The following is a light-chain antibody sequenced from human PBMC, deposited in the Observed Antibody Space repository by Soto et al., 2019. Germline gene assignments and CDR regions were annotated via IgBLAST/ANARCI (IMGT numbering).Light chain of an antibody. Sequence: QSVLTQPPSVSGAPGQRVTISCTGSYSNIGAGYEVHWYQQILGTAPKLLISGHNNRPSGVPDRFSGSKSGTSASLAIRGLQFEDEAYYYCAVWDDSLNGYVFGTGTKVTVL. CDR2: GHN. CDR1: YSNIGAGYE. CDR3: AVWDDSLNGYV. J-gene: IGLJ1*01. V-gene: IGLV1-40*01.